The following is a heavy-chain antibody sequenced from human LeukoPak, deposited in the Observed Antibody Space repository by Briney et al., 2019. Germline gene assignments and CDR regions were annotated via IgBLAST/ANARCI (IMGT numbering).Heavy chain of an antibody. CDR2: IYYSGST. J-gene: IGHJ6*03. CDR1: GGSISSSSYY. CDR3: ARVRYFDWPRPNYYMDV. D-gene: IGHD3-9*01. V-gene: IGHV4-39*07. Sequence: PSETLSLTCTVSGGSISSSSYYWGWIRQPPGKGLEWIGSIYYSGSTYYNPSLKSRVTISVDTSKNQFSLKLSSVTAADTAMYYCARVRYFDWPRPNYYMDVWGKGTTVTVSS.